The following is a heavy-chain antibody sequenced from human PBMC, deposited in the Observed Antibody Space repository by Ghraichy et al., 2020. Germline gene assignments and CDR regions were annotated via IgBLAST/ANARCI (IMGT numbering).Heavy chain of an antibody. V-gene: IGHV4-34*01. CDR1: GGSFSGYY. CDR2: INHSGST. Sequence: SETLSLTCAVYGGSFSGYYWSWIRQPPGKGLEWIGEINHSGSTNYNPSLKSRVTISVDTSKNQFSLKLSSVTAADTAVYYCARGLTPYYGSGSYSLGYWGQGTLVTVSS. D-gene: IGHD3-10*01. J-gene: IGHJ4*02. CDR3: ARGLTPYYGSGSYSLGY.